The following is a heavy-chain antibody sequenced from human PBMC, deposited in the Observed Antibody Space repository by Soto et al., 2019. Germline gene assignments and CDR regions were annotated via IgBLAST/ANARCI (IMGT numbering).Heavy chain of an antibody. CDR3: AREWDDILTNNWFDP. J-gene: IGHJ5*02. V-gene: IGHV1-3*01. CDR2: INAGNGNT. Sequence: ASVKVSCKDSGYTFTSYAMHCVRQAPGQRLEWMGWINAGNGNTKYSQKFQGRVTITRDTSASTAYMELSSLRSEDTAVYYCAREWDDILTNNWFDPWGQGTLVTVSS. D-gene: IGHD3-9*01. CDR1: GYTFTSYA.